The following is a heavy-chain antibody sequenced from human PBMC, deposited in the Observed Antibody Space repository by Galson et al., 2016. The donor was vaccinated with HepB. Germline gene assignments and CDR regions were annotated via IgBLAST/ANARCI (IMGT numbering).Heavy chain of an antibody. Sequence: SLRLSCAASGFTFDDYTMHWVRQAPGKGLEWVSLISWDGRSPDYADSVKGRFTISRDDAKNSFYLQMNSLRVEDTALYYCEAYCGRGSCHGVESWGQGTLVTVSS. CDR3: EAYCGRGSCHGVES. V-gene: IGHV3-43*01. J-gene: IGHJ4*02. CDR2: ISWDGRSP. CDR1: GFTFDDYT. D-gene: IGHD2-15*01.